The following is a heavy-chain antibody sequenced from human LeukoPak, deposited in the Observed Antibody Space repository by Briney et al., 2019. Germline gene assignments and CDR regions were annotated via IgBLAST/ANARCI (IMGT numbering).Heavy chain of an antibody. J-gene: IGHJ5*02. D-gene: IGHD6-19*01. Sequence: GASVKVSCKASGYTFTSYYMHWVRQAPGQGLEWMGIINPSGGSTSYAQKFQGRVTMTRDTSTSTVYMELSSPRSEDTAVYYCARDLSSSRYSSGWYFWFDPWGQGTLVTVSS. CDR1: GYTFTSYY. V-gene: IGHV1-46*01. CDR3: ARDLSSSRYSSGWYFWFDP. CDR2: INPSGGST.